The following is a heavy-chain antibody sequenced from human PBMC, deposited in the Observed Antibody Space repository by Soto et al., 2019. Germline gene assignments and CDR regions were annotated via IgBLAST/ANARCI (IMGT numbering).Heavy chain of an antibody. Sequence: EVQLVESGGGLVQPGGSLRLSCAASGFTFKTYSIHWVRQAPGKGLEWLSYINSFSSTKYYADSVKGRFTISRDNAKNSLYLQMNRLGADDTAGYYCALNYDREGFYYWGRGTLVTVSS. D-gene: IGHD4-4*01. CDR3: ALNYDREGFYY. J-gene: IGHJ4*02. CDR2: INSFSSTK. V-gene: IGHV3-48*01. CDR1: GFTFKTYS.